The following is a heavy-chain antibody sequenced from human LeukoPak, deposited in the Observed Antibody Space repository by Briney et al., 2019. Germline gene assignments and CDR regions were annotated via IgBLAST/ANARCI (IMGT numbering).Heavy chain of an antibody. D-gene: IGHD2-15*01. CDR1: GGTFCSYA. V-gene: IGHV1-69*13. Sequence: GASVKVSCKASGGTFCSYAISWVRQAPGQGLEWMGGIIPIFGTANYAQKFQGRVTITADESTSTAYMELSSLRSEDTAVYYCARADHSIRGSYAFDIWGQGTMVTVSS. CDR2: IIPIFGTA. CDR3: ARADHSIRGSYAFDI. J-gene: IGHJ3*02.